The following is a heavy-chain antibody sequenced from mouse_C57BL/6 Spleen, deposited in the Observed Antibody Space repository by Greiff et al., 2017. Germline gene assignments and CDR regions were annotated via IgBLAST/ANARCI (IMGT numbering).Heavy chain of an antibody. CDR1: GYAFTNYL. J-gene: IGHJ4*01. V-gene: IGHV1-54*01. CDR2: LNPGSGGT. D-gene: IGHD2-5*01. Sequence: QVQLQQSGAELVRPGTSVKVSCKASGYAFTNYLIEWVKQRPGQGLEWIGVLNPGSGGTNYNEKFKGKATLTADKSSSTAYMQLSSLTSEDSAVYFCARYYSNYYAMDYWGQGTSVTVSS. CDR3: ARYYSNYYAMDY.